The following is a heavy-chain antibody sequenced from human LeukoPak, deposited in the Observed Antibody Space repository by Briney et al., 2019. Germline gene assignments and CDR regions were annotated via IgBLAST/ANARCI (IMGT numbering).Heavy chain of an antibody. Sequence: GGSLRLSCAASRFTFSSYAMSWVRQAPGKGLEWVSAISGSGGSTYYADSVKGRFTISRDNSKNTLYLQMNSLRAEDTAVYYCAKGSSSGWYLFGYWGQGTLVTVSS. D-gene: IGHD6-19*01. CDR1: RFTFSSYA. V-gene: IGHV3-23*01. CDR2: ISGSGGST. CDR3: AKGSSSGWYLFGY. J-gene: IGHJ4*02.